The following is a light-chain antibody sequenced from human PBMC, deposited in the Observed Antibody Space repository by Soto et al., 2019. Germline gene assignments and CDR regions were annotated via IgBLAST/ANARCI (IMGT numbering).Light chain of an antibody. J-gene: IGKJ4*01. CDR3: QQTFITPPHT. CDR2: GAS. V-gene: IGKV1-39*01. CDR1: QPISIF. Sequence: DVQMTQSPSSLSASVGDRVTITCRASQPISIFLNWYQHKPGQAPKLLIRGASTLPSGVPSRFRGSGGHRAFTLTISSLQPEEFAAYYCQQTFITPPHTFGGGTRVDIK.